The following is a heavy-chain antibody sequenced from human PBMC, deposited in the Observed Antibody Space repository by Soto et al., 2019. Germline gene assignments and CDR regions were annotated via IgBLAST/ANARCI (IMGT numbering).Heavy chain of an antibody. CDR1: GVSCSGYY. CDR2: INHSGST. J-gene: IGHJ4*01. V-gene: IGHV4-34*01. D-gene: IGHD1-26*01. CDR3: ARRVSGSYFHY. Sequence: PSETLSLTCAVYGVSCSGYYWTWIRQPPGTGLEWIGEINHSGSTNYNPSLKSRVTISVDTSKNQFSLKLTSVTAADTAVYYCARRVSGSYFHYWGQGTLVTVSS.